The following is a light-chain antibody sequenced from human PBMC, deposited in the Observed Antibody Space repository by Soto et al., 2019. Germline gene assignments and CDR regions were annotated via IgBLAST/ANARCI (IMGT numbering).Light chain of an antibody. CDR1: QTIGSH. CDR2: GAS. J-gene: IGKJ4*01. V-gene: IGKV1-39*01. CDR3: LQTHSLPVA. Sequence: IQVTQSPSSLSASVGDRVTITCRASQTIGSHLNWYQQKPGTAPKLLIYGASSLHGGVPSRFSGFGSGTDFTLPISTLRPEDFATYYCLQTHSLPVAFGGGTKVE.